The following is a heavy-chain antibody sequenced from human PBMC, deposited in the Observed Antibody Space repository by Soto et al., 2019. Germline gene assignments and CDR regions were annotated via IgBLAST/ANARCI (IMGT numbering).Heavy chain of an antibody. V-gene: IGHV1-46*01. CDR3: ARDAYYDSSGYYRRRALGY. CDR1: GYTFTSYY. D-gene: IGHD3-22*01. J-gene: IGHJ4*02. CDR2: INPSGGST. Sequence: ASVKVSCKASGYTFTSYYIHWVRQAPGQGLEWMGIINPSGGSTSYAQKFQGRVTMTRDTSTSTVYMELSSLRSEDTAVYYCARDAYYDSSGYYRRRALGYWGQGTLVTVSS.